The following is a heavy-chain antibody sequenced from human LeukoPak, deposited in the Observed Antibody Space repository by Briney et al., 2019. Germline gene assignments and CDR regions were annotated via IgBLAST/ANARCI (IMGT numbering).Heavy chain of an antibody. CDR3: TTGKSVAAADY. CDR2: IKSKTDGGTT. CDR1: GFTFSNAW. V-gene: IGHV3-15*01. D-gene: IGHD6-13*01. J-gene: IGHJ4*02. Sequence: QTGGSLRLSRAASGFTFSNAWMSWVRQAPGKGLEWVGRIKSKTDGGTTDYAAPVKGRFTISRDDSKNTLYLQMNSLKTEDTAVYYCTTGKSVAAADYWGQGTLVTVSS.